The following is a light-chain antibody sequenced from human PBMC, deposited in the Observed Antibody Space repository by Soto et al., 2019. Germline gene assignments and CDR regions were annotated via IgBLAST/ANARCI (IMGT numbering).Light chain of an antibody. CDR3: ATWDNSLNAVV. Sequence: QSALTQPPSVSATPGQKVTISCSGTNSNIGNNYVSWYQQLPGTVPKYLIYENNKRPSGIPDRFSGSKSGTSATLGITGLQTGDEADYYCATWDNSLNAVVFGGGTKVTVL. CDR1: NSNIGNNY. CDR2: ENN. V-gene: IGLV1-51*02. J-gene: IGLJ2*01.